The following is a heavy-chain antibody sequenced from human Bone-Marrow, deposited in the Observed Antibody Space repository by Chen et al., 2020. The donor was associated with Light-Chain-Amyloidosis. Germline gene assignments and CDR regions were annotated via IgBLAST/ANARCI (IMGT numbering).Heavy chain of an antibody. Sequence: EVQLVETGGGLIQPGGSLRLSCAASGFNVSSNYMTWVRQAPGKGLEWVSVTYSGGSTYYADSVNGRFTVSRDNSKNTLYLQMNSLRAEDMAVYYCARDRGQRGGHYSAMDVWGQGTTVTVSS. J-gene: IGHJ6*02. V-gene: IGHV3-53*02. CDR1: GFNVSSNY. CDR2: TYSGGST. D-gene: IGHD6-25*01. CDR3: ARDRGQRGGHYSAMDV.